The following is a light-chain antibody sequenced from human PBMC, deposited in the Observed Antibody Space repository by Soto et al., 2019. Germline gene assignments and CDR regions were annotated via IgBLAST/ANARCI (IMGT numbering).Light chain of an antibody. CDR1: QNINTW. CDR3: QQYVTYPS. V-gene: IGKV1-5*03. Sequence: DIQMTQSPSTLSVSVGDTVTITCRASQNINTWLAWYQQKPGEAPKVLMYKASTLENGVPSRFSGSGSGTEFTLTISSLQPDEFATYYCQQYVTYPSFGQGTKLEIK. J-gene: IGKJ2*01. CDR2: KAS.